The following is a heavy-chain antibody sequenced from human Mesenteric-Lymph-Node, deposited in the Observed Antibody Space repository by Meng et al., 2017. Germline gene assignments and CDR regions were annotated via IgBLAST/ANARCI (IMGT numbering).Heavy chain of an antibody. CDR2: ISSSSSYI. Sequence: GGSLRLSCAASGFTFSSYSMNWVRQAPGKGLEWVSSISSSSSYIYYADSVKGRFTISRDNAKNSLYLQMNSLRAEDTAVYYCARVFMITFGGVIVTPDYWGQGTLVTVSS. CDR3: ARVFMITFGGVIVTPDY. CDR1: GFTFSSYS. J-gene: IGHJ4*02. V-gene: IGHV3-21*01. D-gene: IGHD3-16*02.